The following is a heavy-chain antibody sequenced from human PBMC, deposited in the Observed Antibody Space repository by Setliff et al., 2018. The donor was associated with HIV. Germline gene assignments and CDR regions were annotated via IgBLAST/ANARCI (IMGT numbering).Heavy chain of an antibody. Sequence: SVKVSCKASGDTFNNCAVTWVRQAPGQGLEWMGGSIPLFGTTNYAQKLQGRVTMTTDTSTSTAYMELRSLRSDDTAVYYCARDYYGSGSYFILDYWGPGTLVTVSS. V-gene: IGHV1-69*05. D-gene: IGHD3-10*01. CDR1: GDTFNNCA. CDR3: ARDYYGSGSYFILDY. J-gene: IGHJ4*02. CDR2: SIPLFGTT.